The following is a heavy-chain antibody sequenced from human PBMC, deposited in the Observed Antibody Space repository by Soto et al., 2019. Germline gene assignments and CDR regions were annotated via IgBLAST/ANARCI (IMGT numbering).Heavy chain of an antibody. J-gene: IGHJ4*02. CDR2: IYYSGST. CDR3: ARNREGGYGYYFDY. CDR1: GGSISSYY. V-gene: IGHV4-59*08. D-gene: IGHD5-12*01. Sequence: SETLSLTCTVSGGSISSYYWSWIRQPPGKGLERIGYIYYSGSTNYNPSLKSRVTISVDTSKNQFSLKLSSVTAADTAVYYCARNREGGYGYYFDYWGQGTLVTVSS.